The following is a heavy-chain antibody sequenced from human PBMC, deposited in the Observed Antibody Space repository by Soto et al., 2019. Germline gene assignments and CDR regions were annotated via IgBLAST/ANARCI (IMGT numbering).Heavy chain of an antibody. CDR1: GGSISDNNW. V-gene: IGHV4-4*02. CDR3: ARHIGVPGTGGFDY. J-gene: IGHJ4*02. D-gene: IGHD2-21*01. CDR2: IYRSGTA. Sequence: QVQLQESGPGLVRPSGTLSLTCAVSGGSISDNNWWSWVRQPPGKGLEWIGEIYRSGTANYNPSLNSRVTISMDKSKNQISLHLYSVTAADSAVYYCARHIGVPGTGGFDYWGQGTLVTVSS.